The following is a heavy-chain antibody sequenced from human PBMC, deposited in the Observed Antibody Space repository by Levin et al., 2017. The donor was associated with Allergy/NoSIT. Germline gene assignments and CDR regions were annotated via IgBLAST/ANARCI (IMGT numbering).Heavy chain of an antibody. CDR3: ARGLKRTLDY. Sequence: SETLSLTCAVYGGSFSGYYWSWIRQPPGKGLEWIGEINHSGSTNYNPSLKSRVTISVDTSKNQFSLKLSSVTAADTAVYYCARGLKRTLDYWGQGTLVTVSS. J-gene: IGHJ4*02. CDR2: INHSGST. CDR1: GGSFSGYY. V-gene: IGHV4-34*01.